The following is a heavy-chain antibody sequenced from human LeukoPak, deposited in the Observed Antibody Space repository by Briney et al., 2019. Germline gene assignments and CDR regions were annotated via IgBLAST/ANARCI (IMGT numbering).Heavy chain of an antibody. D-gene: IGHD3-10*01. CDR3: ARDSVLLWFGETPGGWFDP. Sequence: GASVKVSCKASGYTFTSYAMHWVRQAPGKRLEWMGWINAGNGNTKYSQKFQGRVTITRDTSASTAYMELSSLRSEDTAVYYCARDSVLLWFGETPGGWFDPWGQGTLVTVSS. V-gene: IGHV1-3*01. CDR2: INAGNGNT. CDR1: GYTFTSYA. J-gene: IGHJ5*02.